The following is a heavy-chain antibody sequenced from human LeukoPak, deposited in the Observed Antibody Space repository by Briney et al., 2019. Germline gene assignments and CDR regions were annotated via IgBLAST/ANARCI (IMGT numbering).Heavy chain of an antibody. CDR1: GGSISSSSYY. CDR2: IYYSGST. CDR3: ASRVLVVVELGWFDP. J-gene: IGHJ5*02. Sequence: SETLSLTCTVSGGSISSSSYYWGWIRQPPGKGLEWIGSIYYSGSTYYNPSLKSRVTISVDTSKNQFSLKLSSVTAADTAVYYCASRVLVVVELGWFDPWGQGTLVTVSS. V-gene: IGHV4-39*01. D-gene: IGHD3-22*01.